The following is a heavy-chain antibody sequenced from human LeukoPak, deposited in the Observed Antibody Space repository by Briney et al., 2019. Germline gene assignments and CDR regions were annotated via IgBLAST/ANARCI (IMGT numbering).Heavy chain of an antibody. Sequence: PGGSLRLSCAATGFTFNNYGMSWVRQAPGKGLEWVSSIGGSGFSSYYADSVKGRFTISRDNAKNSLYLQMNSLRAEDTAVYYCAELGITMIGGVWGKGTTVTISS. V-gene: IGHV3-23*01. CDR2: IGGSGFSS. CDR1: GFTFNNYG. D-gene: IGHD3-10*02. J-gene: IGHJ6*04. CDR3: AELGITMIGGV.